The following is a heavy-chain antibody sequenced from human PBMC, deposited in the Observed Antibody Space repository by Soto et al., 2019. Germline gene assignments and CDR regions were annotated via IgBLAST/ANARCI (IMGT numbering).Heavy chain of an antibody. Sequence: SQTLSLTCAITGDSVSSNSAGWSWVRQSPSRGLEWLGRTYYRSKWYYEYAVSVRGRITINPDSSKNQYSLQLNSVTPEDTAVYFCARGEQYSGRIFDYWGQGTLVTVS. J-gene: IGHJ4*01. V-gene: IGHV6-1*01. D-gene: IGHD1-26*01. CDR2: TYYRSKWYY. CDR1: GDSVSSNSAG. CDR3: ARGEQYSGRIFDY.